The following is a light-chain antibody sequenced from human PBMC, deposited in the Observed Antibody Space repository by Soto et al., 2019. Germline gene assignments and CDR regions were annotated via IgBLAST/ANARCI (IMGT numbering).Light chain of an antibody. Sequence: QSALTQPPTVSEAPGQRVTISCTGSSSNIGAGYEAHWYQQVPGTAPKLLIYENNNRPSGVPDRFSGSKSGTSASLAITGLQAEDEAEYYCQSYDSSLSGYVFGTGTKVTVL. V-gene: IGLV1-40*01. CDR1: SSNIGAGYE. J-gene: IGLJ1*01. CDR2: ENN. CDR3: QSYDSSLSGYV.